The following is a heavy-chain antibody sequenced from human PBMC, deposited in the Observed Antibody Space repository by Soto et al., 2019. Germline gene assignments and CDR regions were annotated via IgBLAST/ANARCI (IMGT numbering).Heavy chain of an antibody. D-gene: IGHD3-10*01. CDR3: ARHRGSDYYGSGSYYHPPHFDY. CDR2: IYYRGST. CDR1: GGSISSYY. V-gene: IGHV4-59*08. J-gene: IGHJ4*02. Sequence: SETLSLTCTVSGGSISSYYWSWIRQPPGKGLEWIGYIYYRGSTNYNPSLKIRVTISVDTSKNQFSLKLSSVTAADTAVYYCARHRGSDYYGSGSYYHPPHFDYWGQGTLVTVS.